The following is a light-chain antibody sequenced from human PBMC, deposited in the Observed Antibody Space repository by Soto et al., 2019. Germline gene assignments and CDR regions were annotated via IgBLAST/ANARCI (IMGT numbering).Light chain of an antibody. Sequence: EIVMTQSPATLSVSPGERATLSCRASQSVGTNLAWYQQRPGQAPGLLISGASTRATGIPARFSGSGSGTDFTLTISSLQSEDFAIYYCHQYDDWPQVTFGGGTKLELK. CDR1: QSVGTN. CDR3: HQYDDWPQVT. CDR2: GAS. V-gene: IGKV3-15*01. J-gene: IGKJ4*01.